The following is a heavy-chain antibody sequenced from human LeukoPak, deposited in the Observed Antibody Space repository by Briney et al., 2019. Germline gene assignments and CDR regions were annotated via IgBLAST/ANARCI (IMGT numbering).Heavy chain of an antibody. Sequence: QSGGSLGLSCSASGFTFSTYPMHWVRQAPGKGLEYVSAIGTNGGSSYYADSVKGRFTISRDNSKNTLYLQMSSLRVEDTAVYYCVKDRHSAAAWYYFDYWGQGPVVTVSS. CDR2: IGTNGGSS. J-gene: IGHJ4*02. CDR3: VKDRHSAAAWYYFDY. CDR1: GFTFSTYP. V-gene: IGHV3-64D*06. D-gene: IGHD6-13*01.